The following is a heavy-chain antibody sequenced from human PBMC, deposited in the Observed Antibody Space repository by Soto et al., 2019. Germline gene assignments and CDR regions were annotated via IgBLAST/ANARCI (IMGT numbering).Heavy chain of an antibody. CDR3: AKGGWYTSSSPSDC. CDR2: MSYDGSHQ. D-gene: IGHD6-6*01. V-gene: IGHV3-30*18. CDR1: GFTLSGND. J-gene: IGHJ4*02. Sequence: QVQLVESGGGVVQPGRSLRLSCAASGFTLSGNDMHWVRQAPGKGPEWVAVMSYDGSHQYYADSVKGRFTISRDTSKSTLYLQTNSLRTEDTAVNYCAKGGWYTSSSPSDCWGQGTLVTVSS.